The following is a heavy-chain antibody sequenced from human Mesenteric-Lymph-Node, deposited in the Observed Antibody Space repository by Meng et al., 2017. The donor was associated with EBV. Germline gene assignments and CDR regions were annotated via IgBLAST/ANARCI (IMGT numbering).Heavy chain of an antibody. CDR2: IHYIGTP. CDR3: ARLDRWELLRGLVY. Sequence: HVGLRQSGPGLVGPSETLSRTCDVFGDSISSSHWWSWVRQIPGKGLEWIGEIHYIGTPTYNPSLKSRVTMSVDKSRNQFSLKLSSVTAADTAVYYCARLDRWELLRGLVYWGQGTLVTVSS. J-gene: IGHJ4*02. V-gene: IGHV4/OR15-8*03. D-gene: IGHD1-26*01. CDR1: GDSISSSHW.